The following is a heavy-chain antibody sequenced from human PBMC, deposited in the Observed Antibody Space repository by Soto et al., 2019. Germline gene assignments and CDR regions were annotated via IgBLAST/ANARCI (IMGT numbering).Heavy chain of an antibody. Sequence: QVQLVESGGGLVKPGGSLRLSCAASGFTFSDYYMSWIRQAPGKGLEWVSYISSSSSYTNYTESVKGRFTISRDNAKNSLYLQMNSLRAQDTAVYYCARGIIAYDAFDIWGQGTMVTVSS. V-gene: IGHV3-11*06. CDR2: ISSSSSYT. D-gene: IGHD6-13*01. CDR3: ARGIIAYDAFDI. CDR1: GFTFSDYY. J-gene: IGHJ3*02.